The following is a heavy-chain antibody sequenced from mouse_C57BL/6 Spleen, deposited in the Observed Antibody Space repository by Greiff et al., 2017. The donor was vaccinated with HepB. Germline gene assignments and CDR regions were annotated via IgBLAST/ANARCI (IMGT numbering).Heavy chain of an antibody. V-gene: IGHV1-7*01. D-gene: IGHD1-1*01. Sequence: VQRVESGAELAKPGASVKLSCKASGYTFTSYWMHWVKQRPGQGLEWIGYINPSSGYTKYNQKFKDKATLTADKSSSTAYMQLSSLTYEDSAVYYCARSNYYGDWYFDVWGTGTTVTVSS. J-gene: IGHJ1*03. CDR2: INPSSGYT. CDR1: GYTFTSYW. CDR3: ARSNYYGDWYFDV.